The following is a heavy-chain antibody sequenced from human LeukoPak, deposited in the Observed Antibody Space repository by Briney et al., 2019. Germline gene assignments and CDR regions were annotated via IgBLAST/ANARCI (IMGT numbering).Heavy chain of an antibody. D-gene: IGHD1-7*01. CDR1: GFTFSNYW. J-gene: IGHJ2*01. Sequence: GGSLRLSCAASGFTFSNYWMSWVRQAPGKGLEWVANIKEDGSEKYYVDSVKGRFTIPRDNAKNSLYLQMNSLRAEDTAVYYCAKVGTRDWYFDLWGRGTLVTVAS. V-gene: IGHV3-7*01. CDR2: IKEDGSEK. CDR3: AKVGTRDWYFDL.